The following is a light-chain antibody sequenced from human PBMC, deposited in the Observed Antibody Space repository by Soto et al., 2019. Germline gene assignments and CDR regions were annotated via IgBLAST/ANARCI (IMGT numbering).Light chain of an antibody. CDR1: QSVISSY. CDR2: GAS. J-gene: IGKJ5*01. CDR3: QQYGSSSIT. Sequence: EMVLTQSPGTPSLSPGERPTLSCRASQSVISSYLAWYQQKPGQAPRLLIYGASSRATGIPDRFSGSGSGTDFTLTISRLEPEDFAVYYCQQYGSSSITFGQGTRLEIK. V-gene: IGKV3-20*01.